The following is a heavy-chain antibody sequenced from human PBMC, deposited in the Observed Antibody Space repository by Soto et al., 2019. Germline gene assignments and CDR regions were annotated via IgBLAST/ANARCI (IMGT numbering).Heavy chain of an antibody. Sequence: SETLYLTRTVSGGSFKSGSYSWSRIRQPPVKGLEWIAYVYHTGRTSYTPSLKSRVSISMDTSKNQFSLNLDSVTAADTAVYFCARDFAYFDSWGQGTLVTVSS. V-gene: IGHV4-61*01. CDR1: GGSFKSGSYS. CDR3: ARDFAYFDS. D-gene: IGHD3-3*01. J-gene: IGHJ4*02. CDR2: VYHTGRT.